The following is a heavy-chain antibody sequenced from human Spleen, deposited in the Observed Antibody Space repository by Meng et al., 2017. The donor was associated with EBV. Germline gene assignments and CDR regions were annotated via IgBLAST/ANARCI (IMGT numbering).Heavy chain of an antibody. J-gene: IGHJ4*02. CDR3: ARGTGTGWYDY. V-gene: IGHV7-4-1*02. Sequence: QVQLVQFGSGLKKPGASVKVSCKASGYTFTKYAINWVRQAPGQGLEWMGWINTNNGEPTYAPGFTGRFVFSLDTSVHTAYLQITSLKAEDTAVYYCARGTGTGWYDYWGQGTLVTVSS. D-gene: IGHD1-7*01. CDR2: INTNNGEP. CDR1: GYTFTKYA.